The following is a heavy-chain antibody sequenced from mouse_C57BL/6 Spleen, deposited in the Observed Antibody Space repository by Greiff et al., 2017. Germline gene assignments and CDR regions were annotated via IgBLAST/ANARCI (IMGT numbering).Heavy chain of an antibody. CDR2: FDPSDSYT. CDR3: ARGDYYGSY. Sequence: QVQLQQPGAELVMPGASVKLSCKASGYTFTSYWMHWVKQRPGQGLEWIGEFDPSDSYTNYNQKFKGKSTLTVDKSSSTAYMQLSSLTSEDSAVYYCARGDYYGSYWGQGTTLTVSS. J-gene: IGHJ2*01. V-gene: IGHV1-69*01. CDR1: GYTFTSYW. D-gene: IGHD1-1*01.